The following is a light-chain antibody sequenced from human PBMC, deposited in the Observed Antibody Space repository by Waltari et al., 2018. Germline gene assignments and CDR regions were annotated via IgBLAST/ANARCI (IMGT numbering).Light chain of an antibody. Sequence: QSVLTQPPSVSAAPGQKVTITCSGGTLNIATNYVPWYQQLPGTAPKLLIYEDYKRPSGVPDRFSGSKSGTSATLDITGLQTGDEADYHCGTWDNSLFGVVFGGGTKLTVL. V-gene: IGLV1-51*02. J-gene: IGLJ2*01. CDR1: TLNIATNY. CDR2: EDY. CDR3: GTWDNSLFGVV.